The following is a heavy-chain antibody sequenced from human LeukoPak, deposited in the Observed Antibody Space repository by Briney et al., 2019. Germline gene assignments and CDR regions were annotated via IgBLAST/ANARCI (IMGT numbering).Heavy chain of an antibody. D-gene: IGHD4-17*01. CDR2: INHSGST. Sequence: SETLSLTCAVYGGSFSGYYWSWIRQPPGKGLEWIGEINHSGSTNYNPSLESRVTISVDTSKNQFSLRLSSVTAADTAVYYCARGKTVWVYWGQGTLVTVSS. CDR3: ARGKTVWVY. CDR1: GGSFSGYY. J-gene: IGHJ4*02. V-gene: IGHV4-34*01.